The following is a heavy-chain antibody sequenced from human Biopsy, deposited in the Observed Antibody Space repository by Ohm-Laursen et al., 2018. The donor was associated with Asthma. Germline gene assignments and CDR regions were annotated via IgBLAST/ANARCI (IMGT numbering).Heavy chain of an antibody. CDR2: ISYDGSIT. CDR1: GFAFRSYA. J-gene: IGHJ4*02. Sequence: SLRLSCAASGFAFRSYAMNWVRQAPGKGLEWVAVISYDGSITHYADSVKGRFTISRDNSKNTVYLDISSLRIEDTAVFYCGIVMAANPFQGDCWGQGTLVTVSS. D-gene: IGHD2/OR15-2a*01. V-gene: IGHV3-30*03. CDR3: GIVMAANPFQGDC.